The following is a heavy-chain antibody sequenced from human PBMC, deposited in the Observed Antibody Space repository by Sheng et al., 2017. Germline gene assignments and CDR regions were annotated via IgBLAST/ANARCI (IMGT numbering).Heavy chain of an antibody. D-gene: IGHD5-18*01. J-gene: IGHJ5*02. V-gene: IGHV4-38-2*02. CDR1: GYSISSGHH. CDR3: ARGSTATGWFET. CDR2: IYQTGIT. Sequence: QVHLQESGPGLVKPSETLSLSCTVSGYSISSGHHWGWIRQPPEKGLEWLGTIYQTGITYYSPSLKSRVTISIDTSKNLFSLNLRSVTAADTALYYCARGSTATGWFETWGQGPWSPSPQ.